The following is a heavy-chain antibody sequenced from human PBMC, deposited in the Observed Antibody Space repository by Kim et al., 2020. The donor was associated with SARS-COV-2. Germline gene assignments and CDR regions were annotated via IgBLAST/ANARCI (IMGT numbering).Heavy chain of an antibody. D-gene: IGHD1-7*01. CDR1: GFTFSSYE. V-gene: IGHV3-48*03. CDR2: ISSSGFTI. J-gene: IGHJ6*02. CDR3: ARVSGWNYGLVYHYGMDV. Sequence: GGSLRLSCAASGFTFSSYEMNWVRQAPGKGLEWVSYISSSGFTIYYEDSVKGRFTISRDNARNSLYLQMNSLRAEDTAVYYCARVSGWNYGLVYHYGMDVWGQGTTVTVSS.